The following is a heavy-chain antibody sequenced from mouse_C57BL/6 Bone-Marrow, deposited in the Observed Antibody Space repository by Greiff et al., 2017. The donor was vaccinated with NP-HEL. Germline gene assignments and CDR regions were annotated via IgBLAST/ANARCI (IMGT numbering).Heavy chain of an antibody. D-gene: IGHD2-3*01. V-gene: IGHV5-17*01. CDR2: ISSGSSTI. CDR3: ARTYDGYSYFDY. Sequence: EVQLVESGGGLVKPGGSLKLSCAASGFTFSDYGMHWVRQAPEKGLEWVAYISSGSSTIYSADTVKGRFTISRDNAKNTLFLQMTSLRSEDTAMYYCARTYDGYSYFDYWGQGTTLTVSS. J-gene: IGHJ2*01. CDR1: GFTFSDYG.